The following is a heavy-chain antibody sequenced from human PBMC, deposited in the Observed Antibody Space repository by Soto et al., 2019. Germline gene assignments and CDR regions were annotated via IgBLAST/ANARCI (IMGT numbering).Heavy chain of an antibody. V-gene: IGHV3-23*01. CDR2: ISVSGGSS. CDR1: GFPFGDFA. D-gene: IGHD6-19*01. Sequence: GGSLRLSCAGSGFPFGDFAMSWVRQGPGKGLEWISDISVSGGSSDYADSVKGRFTISRDNSKNTLFLQMNSLRGEDTAIYYCAKYPRPYTSGLPAYYDLWGPGTLVTVSS. CDR3: AKYPRPYTSGLPAYYDL. J-gene: IGHJ4*02.